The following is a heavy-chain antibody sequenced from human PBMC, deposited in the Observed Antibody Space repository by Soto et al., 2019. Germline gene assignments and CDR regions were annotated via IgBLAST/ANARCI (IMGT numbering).Heavy chain of an antibody. CDR3: ARDPARYCSGGSCHPGPDY. J-gene: IGHJ4*02. CDR2: ISAYNGNT. D-gene: IGHD2-15*01. Sequence: ASVKVSCKASGYTFTSYGISWVRQAPGQGLEWMGWISAYNGNTNYAQKLQGRVTMTTDTSTSTAYMELRSLRSDDTAVYYCARDPARYCSGGSCHPGPDYWGQGTLVTVSS. CDR1: GYTFTSYG. V-gene: IGHV1-18*04.